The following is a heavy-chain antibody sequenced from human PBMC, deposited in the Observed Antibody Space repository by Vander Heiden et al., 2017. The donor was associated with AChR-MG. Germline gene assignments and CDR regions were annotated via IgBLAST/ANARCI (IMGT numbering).Heavy chain of an antibody. CDR3: AKVLRGAIFGVVENWFDP. V-gene: IGHV3-23*01. CDR2: ISGSGDGDDST. D-gene: IGHD3-3*01. CDR1: GLTFSSYA. J-gene: IGHJ5*02. Sequence: EVQLLESGGGLVQPGGPLRLSCAASGLTFSSYAMTWVRQAPGKGLEWVSAISGSGDGDDSTYYADSVKGRFTISRDNSNNTLFLQMNSLRADDTAVYHCAKVLRGAIFGVVENWFDPWGQGTLVTVSS.